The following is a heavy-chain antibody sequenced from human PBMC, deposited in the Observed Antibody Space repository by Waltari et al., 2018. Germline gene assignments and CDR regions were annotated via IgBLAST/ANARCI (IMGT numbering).Heavy chain of an antibody. CDR3: AGGRQMVRGVIIKGRGTFWFDP. D-gene: IGHD3-10*01. CDR2: INHSGST. Sequence: QVQLQQWGAGLLKPSETLSLTCAVYGGSFSAYYWHWLRQPPGKRLEWIGEINHSGSTNYNPSLKSRVTISVDTSKNQFSLKLSSVTAADTAVYYCAGGRQMVRGVIIKGRGTFWFDPWGQGTLVTVSS. CDR1: GGSFSAYY. V-gene: IGHV4-34*01. J-gene: IGHJ5*02.